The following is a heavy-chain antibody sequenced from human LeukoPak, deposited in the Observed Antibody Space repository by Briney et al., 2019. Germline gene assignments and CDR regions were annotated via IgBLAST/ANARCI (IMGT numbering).Heavy chain of an antibody. D-gene: IGHD5-12*01. CDR1: GFTFSDYN. Sequence: PGGSLRLSCAASGFTFSDYNMNWVRQVPGKGLESVSYMSRSGDIIYYADSVKGRFTISRDNAKNTLYLQMNGLRAEDTAVYYCAKDRGGYDWAGYFDYWGQGTLVTVSS. J-gene: IGHJ4*02. V-gene: IGHV3-48*01. CDR3: AKDRGGYDWAGYFDY. CDR2: MSRSGDII.